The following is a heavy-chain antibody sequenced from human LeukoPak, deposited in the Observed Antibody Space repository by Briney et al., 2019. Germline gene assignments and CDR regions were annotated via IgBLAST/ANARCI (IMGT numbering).Heavy chain of an antibody. CDR1: GYTLTELS. D-gene: IGHD3-22*01. Sequence: WASVKVSCKVSGYTLTELSMHWVRQAPEQGLEWMGWINPKSGGTNFAQPFQGRVTMTRDTSISTAYMELSRLTSDDTAVYYCARDDNGMDVWGQGTTVTVSS. CDR3: ARDDNGMDV. CDR2: INPKSGGT. J-gene: IGHJ6*02. V-gene: IGHV1-2*02.